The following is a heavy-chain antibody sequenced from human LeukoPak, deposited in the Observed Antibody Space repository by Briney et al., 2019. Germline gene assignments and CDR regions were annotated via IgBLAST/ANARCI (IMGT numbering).Heavy chain of an antibody. Sequence: QPGGSLRLSCAASGFTFSNSGMNWVRQAPGNGLVWVSTIRNSDSTTNYADSVMGRFTISRDNSRSTLFLQMNSLRIEDTAVYYCATTTILAANHRGFDYWGQGALVTVTS. CDR2: IRNSDSTT. CDR1: GFTFSNSG. D-gene: IGHD3-9*01. V-gene: IGHV3-23*01. CDR3: ATTTILAANHRGFDY. J-gene: IGHJ4*02.